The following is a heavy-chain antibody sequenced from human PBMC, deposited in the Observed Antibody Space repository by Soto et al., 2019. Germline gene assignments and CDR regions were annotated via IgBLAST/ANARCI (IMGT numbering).Heavy chain of an antibody. V-gene: IGHV4-31*03. J-gene: IGHJ4*02. CDR3: ARAQVNDFWSGYYTYLTAFDY. CDR1: GGSISSGGYY. CDR2: IYYSGST. D-gene: IGHD3-3*01. Sequence: SETLSLTCTVSGGSISSGGYYWSWFRQHPGKGLEWIGYIYYSGSTYYNPSLKSRVTISVDASKNQFSLKLSSVTAADTAVYYCARAQVNDFWSGYYTYLTAFDYRGQGTLVTVSS.